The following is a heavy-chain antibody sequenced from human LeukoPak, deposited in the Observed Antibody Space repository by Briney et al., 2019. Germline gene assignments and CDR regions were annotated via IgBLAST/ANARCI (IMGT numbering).Heavy chain of an antibody. CDR1: GGSLSSYF. V-gene: IGHV4-59*01. Sequence: PSETLSLTYTVSGGSLSSYFWSWIRQPPGKGLEWVGYVYYSGSANYTPSLKSRVTISVDTSKNQLSLKLSCVTAADTAVYYCARDTIVGATENYFDYWGQGTLVTVSS. J-gene: IGHJ4*02. CDR2: VYYSGSA. D-gene: IGHD1-26*01. CDR3: ARDTIVGATENYFDY.